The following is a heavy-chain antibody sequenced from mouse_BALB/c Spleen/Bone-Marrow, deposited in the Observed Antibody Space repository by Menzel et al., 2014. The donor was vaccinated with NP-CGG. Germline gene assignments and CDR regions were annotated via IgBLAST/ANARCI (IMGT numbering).Heavy chain of an antibody. Sequence: QVKLKQSGAELMKPGASVKISCKATGYTFSSYWIGWVKQRPGHGLEWIGEILPGSGSTNYNEKFKGKATFTADTSSNTAYMQLSSLTSEDSAFYYCAREDGLWYFDVWGAGTTVTVSS. J-gene: IGHJ1*01. CDR1: GYTFSSYW. D-gene: IGHD1-1*01. CDR2: ILPGSGST. CDR3: AREDGLWYFDV. V-gene: IGHV1-9*01.